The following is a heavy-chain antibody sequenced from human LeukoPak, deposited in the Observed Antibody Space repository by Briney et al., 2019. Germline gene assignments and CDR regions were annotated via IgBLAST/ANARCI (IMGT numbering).Heavy chain of an antibody. CDR3: ARDREGDYIWGSYRPDWFDP. CDR2: ISGSGGGT. D-gene: IGHD3-16*02. CDR1: GLTFSSYA. Sequence: SGGSLRLSCAASGLTFSSYAMSWVRQAPGKGLEWVSAISGSGGGTYYADSVKGRFTISRDNSKNTQYLQMNSLRAEDTAVYYCARDREGDYIWGSYRPDWFDPWGQGTLVTVSS. J-gene: IGHJ5*02. V-gene: IGHV3-23*01.